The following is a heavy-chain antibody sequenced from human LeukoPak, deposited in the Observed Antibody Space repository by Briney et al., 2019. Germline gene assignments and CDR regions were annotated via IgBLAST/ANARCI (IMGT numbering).Heavy chain of an antibody. CDR2: IYYSGST. D-gene: IGHD3-10*01. CDR3: ARRGRFGAFDI. V-gene: IGHV4-59*08. J-gene: IGHJ3*02. CDR1: GGSISSYY. Sequence: SETPSLTCTVSGGSISSYYWSWIRQPPGKGLEWIGYIYYSGSTNYNPSLKSRVTISVDTSKNQFSLKLSSVTAADTAVYYCARRGRFGAFDIWGQGTMVTVSS.